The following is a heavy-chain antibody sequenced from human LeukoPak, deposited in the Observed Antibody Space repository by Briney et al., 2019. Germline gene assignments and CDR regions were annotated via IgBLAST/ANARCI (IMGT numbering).Heavy chain of an antibody. V-gene: IGHV1-8*02. CDR2: MNPNSGNT. CDR1: GYTFTSYD. Sequence: ASVKVSCKASGYTFTSYDINWVRQATGQGLEWMGWMNPNSGNTGYAQKFQGRVTMTTDTSTSTAYMELRSLRSDDTAVYYCARDRDHYGSGSYYNPKLDYWGQGTLVTVSS. CDR3: ARDRDHYGSGSYYNPKLDY. J-gene: IGHJ4*02. D-gene: IGHD3-10*01.